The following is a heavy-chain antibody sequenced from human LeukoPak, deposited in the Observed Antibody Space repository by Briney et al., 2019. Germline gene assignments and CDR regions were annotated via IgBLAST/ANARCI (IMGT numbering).Heavy chain of an antibody. V-gene: IGHV3-21*01. J-gene: IGHJ4*02. CDR1: GFTFSTNS. CDR3: ARVAYYYGSGSYYRGFDY. Sequence: PGGSLRLSCAASGFTFSTNSMNWVRQAPGKGLEWVSSIGISSSHTFYADSVKGRFTISRDNAENSVYLQMNSLRAEDTAVYYCARVAYYYGSGSYYRGFDYWGQGTLVTVSS. D-gene: IGHD3-10*01. CDR2: IGISSSHT.